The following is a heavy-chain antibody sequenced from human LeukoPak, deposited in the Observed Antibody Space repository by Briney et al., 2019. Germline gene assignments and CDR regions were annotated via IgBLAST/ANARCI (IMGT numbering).Heavy chain of an antibody. Sequence: GSLRLSCTASGFSFSGHWMHWARQLPGKGLVWVSRISPTGSTTSYADSVKGRFSVSRDNAKNTLYLQVNNLRAEDTAVYYCARGPNSNWSGLDFWGQGTLLTVSS. V-gene: IGHV3-74*01. CDR3: ARGPNSNWSGLDF. CDR1: GFSFSGHW. J-gene: IGHJ4*02. D-gene: IGHD6-6*01. CDR2: ISPTGSTT.